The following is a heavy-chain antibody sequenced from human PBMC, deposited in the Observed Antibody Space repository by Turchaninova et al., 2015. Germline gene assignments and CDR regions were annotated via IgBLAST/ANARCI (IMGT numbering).Heavy chain of an antibody. V-gene: IGHV4-39*01. Sequence: QLQLQESGPGLVKPSATLSLTSTVSGFSISSSNYYWGWMPQPPGKGLEWIGSIFYIGSTYYNPSLESRLTISVDTSKNQFSLKLSSVTAADTAVYYCAGAFEYWGQGTLVTVSS. CDR1: GFSISSSNYY. J-gene: IGHJ4*02. CDR2: IFYIGST. CDR3: AGAFEY.